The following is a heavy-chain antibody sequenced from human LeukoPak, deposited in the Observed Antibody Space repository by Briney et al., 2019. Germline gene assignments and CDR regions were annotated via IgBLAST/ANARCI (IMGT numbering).Heavy chain of an antibody. D-gene: IGHD6-13*01. J-gene: IGHJ4*02. V-gene: IGHV1-3*01. CDR2: INAGNGNT. Sequence: ASVKVSCKASGYTFTSYAMHWVRQAPGQRLEWMGWINAGNGNTKYSQKFQGRVTITRDTSASTAYMELSSLRSEDTAVYYCARISSSWSSCDYWGQGPLVTVSS. CDR3: ARISSSWSSCDY. CDR1: GYTFTSYA.